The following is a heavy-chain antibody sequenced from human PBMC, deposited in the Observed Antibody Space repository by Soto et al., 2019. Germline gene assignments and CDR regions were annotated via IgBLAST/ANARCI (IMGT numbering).Heavy chain of an antibody. CDR2: INRDGSER. CDR3: ARDHIRGYSYVSDS. V-gene: IGHV3-7*01. CDR1: GFTFSSYW. D-gene: IGHD6-13*01. Sequence: PGGSLRLSCEAYGFTFSSYWMGWVRQAPGKGLEWVANINRDGSERYYVDSVKGRFTISRDNAKNSVYLQMNSLRAEESAVSYFARDHIRGYSYVSDSRDQEALVT. J-gene: IGHJ5*01.